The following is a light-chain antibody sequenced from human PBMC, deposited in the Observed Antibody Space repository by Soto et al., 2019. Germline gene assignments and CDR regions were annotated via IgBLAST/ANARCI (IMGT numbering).Light chain of an antibody. CDR2: AAS. CDR1: ESISRH. Sequence: DIQMTQSPSSLSASVGDRVTITCRASESISRHLNWYQQKPGKAPRLLIYAASSLQNGVPSRFSGSGSGTDFTLTISNLQPEDFATYYCQQSYSTLSITFGQGTRLEIK. J-gene: IGKJ5*01. V-gene: IGKV1-39*01. CDR3: QQSYSTLSIT.